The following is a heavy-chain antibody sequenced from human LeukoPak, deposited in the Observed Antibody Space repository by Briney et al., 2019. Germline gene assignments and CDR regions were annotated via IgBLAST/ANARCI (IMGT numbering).Heavy chain of an antibody. CDR3: ARGGASFDP. CDR1: YYIFSNYG. D-gene: IGHD1-26*01. Sequence: ASVKVSCKGNYYIFSNYGLSWVRQAPAQGLEWMGWINPNSGGTNYAQKFQGRVTMTRDTSISTAYMELSRLRSDDTAVYYCARGGASFDPWGQGTLVTVSS. J-gene: IGHJ5*02. V-gene: IGHV1-2*02. CDR2: INPNSGGT.